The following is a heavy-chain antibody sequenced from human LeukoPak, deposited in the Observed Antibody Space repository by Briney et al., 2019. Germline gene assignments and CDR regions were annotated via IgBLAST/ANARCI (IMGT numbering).Heavy chain of an antibody. CDR2: ISSDGTTR. J-gene: IGHJ3*02. CDR3: ARDNSLPRTDAFDI. D-gene: IGHD4-23*01. V-gene: IGHV3-48*02. CDR1: GFSFSRYS. Sequence: GGSLRLSCAASGFSFSRYSMNWVRQAPGKGLEWVSYISSDGTTRYYADSVKGRFTMSRDNAKNSLHLQMNSLRDEDTAVYYCARDNSLPRTDAFDIWGQGTMVTVSS.